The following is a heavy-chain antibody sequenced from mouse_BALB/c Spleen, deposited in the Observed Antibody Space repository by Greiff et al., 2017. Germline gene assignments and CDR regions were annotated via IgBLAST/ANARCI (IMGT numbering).Heavy chain of an antibody. Sequence: QVQLQQSGAELVRPGSSVKISCKASGYAFSSYWMNWVKQRPGQGLEWIGQIYPGDGDTNYNGKFKGKATLTADKSSSTAYMQLSSLTSEDSAVYFCARGGGYSYYFDYWGQGTTLTVSS. CDR1: GYAFSSYW. CDR3: ARGGGYSYYFDY. CDR2: IYPGDGDT. J-gene: IGHJ2*01. D-gene: IGHD2-3*01. V-gene: IGHV1-80*01.